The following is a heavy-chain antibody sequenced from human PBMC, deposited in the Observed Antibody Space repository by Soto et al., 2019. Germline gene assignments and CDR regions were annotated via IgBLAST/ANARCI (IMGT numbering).Heavy chain of an antibody. Sequence: SVKVPFKASGVTFSSYAISWVRQAPGQGLEWVGGIIPIFGTANYAQKFQGRVTITADESTSTAYMELSSLRSEDTAVYYCARDIVVVVAARDYYGMDVWGQGTTVTVSS. CDR3: ARDIVVVVAARDYYGMDV. J-gene: IGHJ6*02. D-gene: IGHD2-15*01. V-gene: IGHV1-69*13. CDR2: IIPIFGTA. CDR1: GVTFSSYA.